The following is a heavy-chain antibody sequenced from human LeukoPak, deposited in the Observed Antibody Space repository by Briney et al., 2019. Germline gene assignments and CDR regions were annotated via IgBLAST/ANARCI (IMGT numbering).Heavy chain of an antibody. D-gene: IGHD4/OR15-4a*01. CDR2: IYYSGST. V-gene: IGHV4-59*01. CDR3: ARIAKYYYGMDV. Sequence: KPSETLSLTFTVSGGSISSYYWSWIRQPPGKGLEWIGYIYYSGSTNYNPSLKSRVTISVDTSKNQFSLKLSSVTAADTAVYYCARIAKYYYGMDVWGQGTTVTVSS. CDR1: GGSISSYY. J-gene: IGHJ6*02.